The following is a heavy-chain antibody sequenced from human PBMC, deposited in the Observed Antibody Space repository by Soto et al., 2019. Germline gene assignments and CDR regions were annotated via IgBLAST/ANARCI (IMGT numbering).Heavy chain of an antibody. J-gene: IGHJ6*02. D-gene: IGHD2-15*01. Sequence: PSETLSLTCAVYDGSFTGFHWTWIRRPPGKGLEWIGEIKHSGSTNYNPSLTRRVTISVDTSKNQFSLKLNSVTAADTAVYYCARGVRFRRYSMDVSTQRTTVTVSS. CDR3: ARGVRFRRYSMDV. CDR1: DGSFTGFH. V-gene: IGHV4-34*01. CDR2: IKHSGST.